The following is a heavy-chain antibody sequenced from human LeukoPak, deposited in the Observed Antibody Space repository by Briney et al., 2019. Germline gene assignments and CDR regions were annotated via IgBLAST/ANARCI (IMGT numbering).Heavy chain of an antibody. Sequence: ASVKVSCKASGYTFTGYYMHWVRQAPGQGLEWMGIINPSGGSTSYAQKFQGRVTMTRDMSTSTVYMELSSLRSEDTAVYYCARAAGASYGSGSYPLDYWGQGTLVTVSS. J-gene: IGHJ4*02. CDR2: INPSGGST. D-gene: IGHD3-10*01. CDR3: ARAAGASYGSGSYPLDY. V-gene: IGHV1-46*01. CDR1: GYTFTGYY.